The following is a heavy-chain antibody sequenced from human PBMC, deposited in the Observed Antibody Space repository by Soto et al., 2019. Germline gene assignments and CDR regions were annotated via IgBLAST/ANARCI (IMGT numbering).Heavy chain of an antibody. CDR2: IKQDGSEK. Sequence: EVQLVESGGGLVQPGGSLRLSCAASGFTFSSYWMSWVRQAPGKGLEWVANIKQDGSEKYYVDSVKGRFTISRDNAKNSLYLKMNSLRAEDTAVYYCARGTPLVVVAATFAYGGKEPLAPVS. D-gene: IGHD2-15*01. CDR3: ARGTPLVVVAATFAY. V-gene: IGHV3-7*01. J-gene: IGHJ4*02. CDR1: GFTFSSYW.